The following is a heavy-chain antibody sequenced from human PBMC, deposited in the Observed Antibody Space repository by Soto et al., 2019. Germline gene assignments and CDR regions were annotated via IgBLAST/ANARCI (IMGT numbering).Heavy chain of an antibody. CDR2: INAHSGGT. CDR3: AKDLTRQLAYWLDP. Sequence: ASVKVSCKASGFSFTGYYIHWLRQAPGQGLEWMGWINAHSGGTEYAQKFQGRVTLTRDTSIATAYLTLTSLTSDDTALYYCAKDLTRQLAYWLDPWGQGTQVTVTS. CDR1: GFSFTGYY. J-gene: IGHJ5*02. D-gene: IGHD6-6*01. V-gene: IGHV1-2*02.